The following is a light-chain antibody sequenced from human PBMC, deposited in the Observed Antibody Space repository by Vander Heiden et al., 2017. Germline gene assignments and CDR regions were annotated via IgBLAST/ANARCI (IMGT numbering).Light chain of an antibody. Sequence: DIQLTQSPSFLSASVGARVTITCRASQGISSYLAWYQQKPGKAPKLLIYAASNLQSGVPSRFSGSGSGTEFTLTISSLQPEDFATYYCQQLNSYPPTFGGGTKVEIK. CDR2: AAS. CDR3: QQLNSYPPT. J-gene: IGKJ4*01. CDR1: QGISSY. V-gene: IGKV1-9*01.